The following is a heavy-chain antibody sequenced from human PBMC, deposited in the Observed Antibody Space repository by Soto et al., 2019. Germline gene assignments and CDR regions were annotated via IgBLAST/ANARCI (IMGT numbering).Heavy chain of an antibody. CDR1: GYSFISYA. V-gene: IGHV1-3*01. D-gene: IGHD1-20*01. Sequence: QVQLVQSGAEVKKPGASVKVSCKASGYSFISYAMHWVRQAPGQRLEWMGWINGGNGNTKYSEKFQGRVTITRDTSASTVYMELSSLRSEDTAVYYCARCPYSTNWYDTYEWFDPWGQGTLVTVSS. J-gene: IGHJ5*02. CDR2: INGGNGNT. CDR3: ARCPYSTNWYDTYEWFDP.